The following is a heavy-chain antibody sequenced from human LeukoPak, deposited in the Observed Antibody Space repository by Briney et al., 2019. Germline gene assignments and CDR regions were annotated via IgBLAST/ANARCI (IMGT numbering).Heavy chain of an antibody. Sequence: GASVKVSCKASGYTFTGYYMHWVRQAPGQGLEWMGWINPNSGGTNYAQKFQGRVTMTRDTSINTAYMELSGVRSDDTALYYCARAALLTSFGVVGAFDMWGQGTMVTVSS. V-gene: IGHV1-2*02. D-gene: IGHD3-3*01. CDR3: ARAALLTSFGVVGAFDM. J-gene: IGHJ3*02. CDR2: INPNSGGT. CDR1: GYTFTGYY.